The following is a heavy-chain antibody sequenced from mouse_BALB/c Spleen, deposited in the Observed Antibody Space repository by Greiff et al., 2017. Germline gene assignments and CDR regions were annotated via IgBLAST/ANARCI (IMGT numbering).Heavy chain of an antibody. CDR3: ARDREDGFDY. J-gene: IGHJ2*01. V-gene: IGHV7-3*02. CDR1: GFTFTDYY. Sequence: EVQLQESGGGLVQPGGSLRLSCATSGFTFTDYYMSWVRQPPGKALEWLGFIRNKANGYTTEYSASVKGRFTISRDNSQSILYLQMNTLRAEDSATYYCARDREDGFDYWGQGTTLTVSS. D-gene: IGHD2-3*01. CDR2: IRNKANGYTT.